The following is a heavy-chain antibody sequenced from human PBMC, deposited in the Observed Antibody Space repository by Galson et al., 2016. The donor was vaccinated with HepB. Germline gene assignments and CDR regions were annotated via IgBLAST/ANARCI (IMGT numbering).Heavy chain of an antibody. CDR2: IYPGDSDT. D-gene: IGHD2-15*01. Sequence: QSGAEVKKPGESLKISCKGSGYSFTSYWIGWVRQMPGKGLEWMGIIYPGDSDTTYSLSFQGQVTISADKSISTAYLQWSTLKASDTAMYYCTRSTRRYCSGGTCYPIDAFDLWGQGTMVTVSS. J-gene: IGHJ3*01. CDR3: TRSTRRYCSGGTCYPIDAFDL. V-gene: IGHV5-51*01. CDR1: GYSFTSYW.